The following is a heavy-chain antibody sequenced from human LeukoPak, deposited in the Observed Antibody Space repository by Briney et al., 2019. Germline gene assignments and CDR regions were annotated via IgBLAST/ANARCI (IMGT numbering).Heavy chain of an antibody. CDR2: ISLTGQT. J-gene: IGHJ4*02. Sequence: PSRTLSLTCGVSGGSIGSTNWWSWVRQSPGQGLEWIGEISLTGQTNYNPSLSGRVTMLLDESSNHLSLHLTSVTAADTATYYCLRESGAFCPFGYWGQGTLVIVPS. CDR1: GGSIGSTNW. CDR3: LRESGAFCPFGY. D-gene: IGHD1-26*01. V-gene: IGHV4-4*02.